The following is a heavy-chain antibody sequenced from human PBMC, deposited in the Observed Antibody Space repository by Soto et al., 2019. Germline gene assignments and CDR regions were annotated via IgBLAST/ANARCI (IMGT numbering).Heavy chain of an antibody. J-gene: IGHJ6*02. CDR3: TRDVLFSSRSYYYYYGMDV. CDR2: IRSKTYGGTI. CDR1: GFRFGDYV. Sequence: GGSLRLSCTASGFRFGDYVMSWVRQAPGKGLEWVGFIRSKTYGGTIEYAASVKGRFTISRDDSKSIVYLQMNGLKTEDTAVYYCTRDVLFSSRSYYYYYGMDVWGQGTTVTVSS. D-gene: IGHD3-10*01. V-gene: IGHV3-49*04.